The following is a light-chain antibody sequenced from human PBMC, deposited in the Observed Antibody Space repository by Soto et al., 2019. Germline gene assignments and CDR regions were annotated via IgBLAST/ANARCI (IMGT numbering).Light chain of an antibody. V-gene: IGKV3-20*01. CDR3: QQYGSSPPT. Sequence: EIVMTQSPATLSVSPGERATLSCRASQNIDTYFAWYQQTPGQAPRLLIYGASTRATGTPDRFSGSGSGTDFTLTINRLEPEDFALYYCQQYGSSPPTFGQGTKVEIK. CDR2: GAS. J-gene: IGKJ1*01. CDR1: QNIDTY.